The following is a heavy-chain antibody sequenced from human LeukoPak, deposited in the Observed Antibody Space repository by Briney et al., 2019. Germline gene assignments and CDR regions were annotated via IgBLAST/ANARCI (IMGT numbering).Heavy chain of an antibody. CDR1: GYTFTGYY. D-gene: IGHD6-19*01. CDR2: INPNSGGT. V-gene: IGHV1-2*02. Sequence: ASVKVSCKASGYTFTGYYMHWVRQAPGQGLEWMGWINPNSGGTNYAQKFQGRVTMTRDTSISTAYMELSRLRSDDTAVYYCARVGEKQWLSYFDYWGQGTLVTVSS. CDR3: ARVGEKQWLSYFDY. J-gene: IGHJ4*02.